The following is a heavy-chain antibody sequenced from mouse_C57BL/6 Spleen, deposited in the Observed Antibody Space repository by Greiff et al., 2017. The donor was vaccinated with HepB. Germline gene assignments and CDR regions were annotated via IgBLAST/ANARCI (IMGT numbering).Heavy chain of an antibody. CDR2: ISYDGSN. V-gene: IGHV3-6*01. CDR3: ARPYDYDVGFAY. CDR1: GYSITSGYY. D-gene: IGHD2-4*01. Sequence: EVKLEESGPGLVKPSQSLSLTCSVTGYSITSGYYWNWIRQFPGTKLEWMGYISYDGSNNYNPSLKNRISITRDTSKNQFFLKLNSVTTEDTATYYCARPYDYDVGFAYWGQGALVTVSA. J-gene: IGHJ3*01.